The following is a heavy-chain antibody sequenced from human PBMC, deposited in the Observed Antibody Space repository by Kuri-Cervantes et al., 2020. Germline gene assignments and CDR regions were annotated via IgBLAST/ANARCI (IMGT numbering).Heavy chain of an antibody. CDR1: GGSISPYY. Sequence: GSLRLSCTVSGGSISPYYWTWIRQPPGKGLEWIGYIFYTGSTNYNASLKSRVTISVDTSKNQFSLKLSSVTAADTAVYYCARGELNSRRAFDIWGQGTMVTVSS. J-gene: IGHJ3*02. CDR3: ARGELNSRRAFDI. CDR2: IFYTGST. D-gene: IGHD1-7*01. V-gene: IGHV4-59*12.